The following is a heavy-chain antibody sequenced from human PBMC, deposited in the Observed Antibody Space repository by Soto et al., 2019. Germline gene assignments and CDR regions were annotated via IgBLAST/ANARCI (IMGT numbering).Heavy chain of an antibody. CDR1: GYTFTSYG. D-gene: IGHD1-26*01. CDR2: ISAYNGNT. Sequence: GASVKVSCKASGYTFTSYGISWVRQAPGQGLEWMGWISAYNGNTNYAQKLQGRVTMTTDTSTSTAYMELRSLRSDDTAVYYCARSVGSYGQNWFDPWGQGPLVTVSS. J-gene: IGHJ5*02. CDR3: ARSVGSYGQNWFDP. V-gene: IGHV1-18*01.